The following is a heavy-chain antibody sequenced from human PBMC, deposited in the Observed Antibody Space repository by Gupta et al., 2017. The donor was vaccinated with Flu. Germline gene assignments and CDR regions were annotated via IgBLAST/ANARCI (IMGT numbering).Heavy chain of an antibody. V-gene: IGHV3-23*01. Sequence: SFAMSWVRQAPGKGLEWVSAISAGADKTYYADSVKGRFTISRDNSENKLYLQMNSLRAEDTALYYCAKHIVGDSGAYWGQGTLVTVSS. CDR2: ISAGADKT. CDR1: SFA. D-gene: IGHD1-26*01. J-gene: IGHJ4*02. CDR3: AKHIVGDSGAY.